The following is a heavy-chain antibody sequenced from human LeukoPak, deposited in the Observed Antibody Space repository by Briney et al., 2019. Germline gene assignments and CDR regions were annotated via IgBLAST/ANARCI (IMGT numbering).Heavy chain of an antibody. Sequence: RPSETLSLTCTVSGYSISSGYYWGWIWQPPGKGLEWIGTIFRAGNTYYNPSLKNRVTISVDTSKNQFSLKLSSVTAADTATYYCARVVTLGGNDYWGQGTLVTVSS. CDR3: ARVVTLGGNDY. D-gene: IGHD4-23*01. CDR1: GYSISSGYY. CDR2: IFRAGNT. V-gene: IGHV4-38-2*02. J-gene: IGHJ4*02.